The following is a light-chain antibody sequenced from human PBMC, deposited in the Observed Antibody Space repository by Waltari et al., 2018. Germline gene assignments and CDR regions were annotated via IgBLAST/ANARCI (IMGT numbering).Light chain of an antibody. CDR2: EVT. J-gene: IGLJ1*01. V-gene: IGLV2-23*02. Sequence: QSGLTQPASVSGSPGQSITISCTGTSSDVGNYNLVSWYQQYPGKAPNLMVYEVTKRTEGVAGRFDGSKSGNTASLTIYGRQAEDEADYYCCSYAGLGIYVFGTGTKVTVL. CDR1: SSDVGNYNL. CDR3: CSYAGLGIYV.